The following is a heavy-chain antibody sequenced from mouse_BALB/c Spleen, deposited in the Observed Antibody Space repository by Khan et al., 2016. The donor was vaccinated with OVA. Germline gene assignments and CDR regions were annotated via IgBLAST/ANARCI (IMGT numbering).Heavy chain of an antibody. CDR1: GDSITSGY. CDR2: MIYTGYT. D-gene: IGHD2-14*01. Sequence: VQLKESGPSLVKPSQTLSLTCSVTGDSITSGYWSWIRKFPGNKLEYMGYMIYTGYTDYNPSLKSRIAITRHTSKNQSYLQLNSVTAEDTATYYCARSTDRYAFAYWGQGTLVTVSA. CDR3: ARSTDRYAFAY. V-gene: IGHV3-8*02. J-gene: IGHJ3*01.